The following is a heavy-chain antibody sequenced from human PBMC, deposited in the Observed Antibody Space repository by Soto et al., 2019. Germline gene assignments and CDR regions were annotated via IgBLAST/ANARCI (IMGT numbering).Heavy chain of an antibody. CDR2: ISGSGGST. Sequence: GGSLRLSCAASGFSFSSYAMSWVRQAPGKGLEWVSTISGSGGSTHYADSVKGRFTISRDNSKKTVNLQMNSLRAEDTAVYYCAKTYYYDSSGYWPDYWGQGTLVTVSS. V-gene: IGHV3-23*01. CDR1: GFSFSSYA. CDR3: AKTYYYDSSGYWPDY. D-gene: IGHD3-22*01. J-gene: IGHJ4*02.